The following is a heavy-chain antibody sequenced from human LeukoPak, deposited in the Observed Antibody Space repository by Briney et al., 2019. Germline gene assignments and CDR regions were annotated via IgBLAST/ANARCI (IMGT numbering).Heavy chain of an antibody. J-gene: IGHJ4*02. Sequence: GGSLRLSRAASGFTFSDYYMSWIRQAPGKGLEWVSYISSSSSYTNYADSVKGRFTISRDNAKNSLYLQMNSLRAEDTAVYYCARVSSIAAAGTYDYWGQGTLVTVSS. CDR2: ISSSSSYT. D-gene: IGHD6-13*01. V-gene: IGHV3-11*06. CDR3: ARVSSIAAAGTYDY. CDR1: GFTFSDYY.